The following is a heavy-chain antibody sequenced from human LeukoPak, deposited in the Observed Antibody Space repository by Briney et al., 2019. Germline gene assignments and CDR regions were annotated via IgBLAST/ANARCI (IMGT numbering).Heavy chain of an antibody. D-gene: IGHD2-2*01. CDR3: ARDALYCSSTSCYRYWYFDL. CDR2: IYTSGST. V-gene: IGHV4-4*07. CDR1: GGSISSYY. Sequence: SETLSLTCAVSGGSISSYYWSWIRQPAGKGLEWIGRIYTSGSTNYNPSLKSRVTMSVDTSKNQFSLKLSSVTAADTAVYYCARDALYCSSTSCYRYWYFDLWGRGTLVTVSS. J-gene: IGHJ2*01.